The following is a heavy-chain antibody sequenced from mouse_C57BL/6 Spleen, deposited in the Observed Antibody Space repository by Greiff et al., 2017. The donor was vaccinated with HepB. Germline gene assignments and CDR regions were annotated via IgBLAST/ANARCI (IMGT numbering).Heavy chain of an antibody. CDR1: GYTFTEYT. J-gene: IGHJ1*03. CDR3: AGHDGVRGSSYRYWYFDV. Sequence: QVQLQQSGAELVKPGASVKLSCKASGYTFTEYTIHWVKQRSGQGLEWIGWFYPGSGSIKYNEKFKDKATLTADKSSSTVYMELSRLTSEDSAVYFGAGHDGVRGSSYRYWYFDVWGTGTTVTVSS. D-gene: IGHD1-1*01. V-gene: IGHV1-62-2*01. CDR2: FYPGSGSI.